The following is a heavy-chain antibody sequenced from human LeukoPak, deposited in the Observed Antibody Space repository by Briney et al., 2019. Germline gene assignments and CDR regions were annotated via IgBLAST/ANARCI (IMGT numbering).Heavy chain of an antibody. V-gene: IGHV1-24*01. CDR1: GYTLTELS. J-gene: IGHJ4*02. D-gene: IGHD3-10*02. CDR3: ATDVRGHITYGFDY. CDR2: FDPEDGET. Sequence: ASVKVSCKVSGYTLTELSMHWVRQAPGKGLEWMGGFDPEDGETIYAQKFQGRVTMTEDTSTDTAYMELSSLRSKDTAVYYCATDVRGHITYGFDYWGQGTLVTVSS.